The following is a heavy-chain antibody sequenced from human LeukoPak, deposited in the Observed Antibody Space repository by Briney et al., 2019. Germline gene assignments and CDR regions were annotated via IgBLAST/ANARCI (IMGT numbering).Heavy chain of an antibody. Sequence: SETLSLTCTVSGGSISSSGYYWGWIRQPPGKGLEWIASIYYSGSTYYNPSLKSRVTISVDTSKNQFSLKLSSVTAADTAVYYCARVGESLRFLEWVPYYYYYMDVWGKGTTVTVSS. V-gene: IGHV4-39*07. D-gene: IGHD3-3*01. CDR3: ARVGESLRFLEWVPYYYYYMDV. CDR2: IYYSGST. CDR1: GGSISSSGYY. J-gene: IGHJ6*03.